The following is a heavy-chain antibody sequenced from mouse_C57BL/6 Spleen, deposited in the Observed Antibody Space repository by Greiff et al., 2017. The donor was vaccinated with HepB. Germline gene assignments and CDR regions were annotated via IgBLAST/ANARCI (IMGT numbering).Heavy chain of an antibody. CDR2: IDPETGGT. CDR1: GYTFTDYE. Sequence: QVQLQQSGAELVRPGASVTLSCKASGYTFTDYEMHWVKHTPVHGLEWIGAIDPETGGTAYNQKFKGKAILTADKSSSTAYMELRSLTSEDSAVYYCTRDLDYWGQGTTLTVSS. D-gene: IGHD3-3*01. J-gene: IGHJ2*01. V-gene: IGHV1-15*01. CDR3: TRDLDY.